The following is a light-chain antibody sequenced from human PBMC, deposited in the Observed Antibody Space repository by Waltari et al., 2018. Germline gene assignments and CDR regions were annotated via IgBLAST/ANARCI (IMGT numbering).Light chain of an antibody. J-gene: IGLJ3*02. CDR2: KAT. Sequence: SYELTQPPSVSVSPGQTARITCSGDALPKQYAYWYQQKPGQAPMLLIFKATDRPSGIPGRFSGSSSGTTVTLTIGGVQTEDEADYYCQSADSSGTYPSVFGGGTKLTVL. CDR3: QSADSSGTYPSV. CDR1: ALPKQY. V-gene: IGLV3-25*03.